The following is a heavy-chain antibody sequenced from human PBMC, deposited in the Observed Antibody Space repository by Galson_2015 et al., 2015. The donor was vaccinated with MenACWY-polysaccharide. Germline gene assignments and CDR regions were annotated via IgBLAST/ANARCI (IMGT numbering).Heavy chain of an antibody. V-gene: IGHV3-7*01. CDR2: INQDGSEK. D-gene: IGHD1-26*01. Sequence: SLRLSCAASGFTFSNFWMSWVRQAPGKGLEWVASINQDGSEKYYVDSVRGQFTVSSDNAQNSLFLQMNSLRAEDTAMYYCARDDGRWELPLDSWSQGTLVTVSS. CDR3: ARDDGRWELPLDS. CDR1: GFTFSNFW. J-gene: IGHJ4*02.